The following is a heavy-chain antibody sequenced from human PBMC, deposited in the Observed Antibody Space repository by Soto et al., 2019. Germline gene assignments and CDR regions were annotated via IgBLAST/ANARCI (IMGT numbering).Heavy chain of an antibody. D-gene: IGHD2-15*01. J-gene: IGHJ6*02. CDR2: IRGFSPYT. CDR1: GFTFRTYT. Sequence: LRLSCVASGFTFRTYTMNWVRQAPGKGLEWVSGIRGFSPYTFYAESVKGRFTISRDNAKNSLYLQMNSLGVEDTAVYYCARDRGYDAHDYYYNAMDVWGQGTTVTVSS. CDR3: ARDRGYDAHDYYYNAMDV. V-gene: IGHV3-21*01.